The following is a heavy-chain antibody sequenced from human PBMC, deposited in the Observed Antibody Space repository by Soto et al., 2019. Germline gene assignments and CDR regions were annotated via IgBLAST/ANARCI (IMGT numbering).Heavy chain of an antibody. CDR2: IYHSGST. J-gene: IGHJ5*02. D-gene: IGHD3-10*01. CDR3: AGDYMVRGVMRWFDP. V-gene: IGHV4-4*02. CDR1: GGSISSSNW. Sequence: QVQLQESGPGLVKPSGTLSLTCAVSGGSISSSNWWSWVRQPPGKGLEWIGEIYHSGSTNYNPSLKSRVTRSVDKSQHQFSLKLSSVTAADTAVYYCAGDYMVRGVMRWFDPWGQGTLVTVSS.